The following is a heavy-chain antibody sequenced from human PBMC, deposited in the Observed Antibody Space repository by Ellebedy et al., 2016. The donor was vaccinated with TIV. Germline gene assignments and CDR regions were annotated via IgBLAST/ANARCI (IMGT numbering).Heavy chain of an antibody. V-gene: IGHV3-74*01. D-gene: IGHD6-19*01. J-gene: IGHJ4*02. CDR1: GFTFGSSW. Sequence: PGGSLRLSCAASGFTFGSSWMHWVRQAPGKGLVWVARINGDGTSTTYADSVKGRFTISRDNAKNTMYLQMNSLRAEDTALYYCARDRGWDNSGFSYWGQGTLVTVS. CDR2: INGDGTST. CDR3: ARDRGWDNSGFSY.